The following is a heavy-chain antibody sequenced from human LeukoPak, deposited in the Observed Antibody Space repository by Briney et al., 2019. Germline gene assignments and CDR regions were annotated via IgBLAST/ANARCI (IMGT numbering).Heavy chain of an antibody. D-gene: IGHD1-1*01. CDR3: GRENWSIDY. J-gene: IGHJ4*02. Sequence: GGSLILSCTVSGFTFTTHYMTWVRQAPGKGLEWVANINQDGSTAYYVDSVKGRFTFSRDNTKNTVYLQMNSLRAEDTAVYYCGRENWSIDYWGQGTLVTVSS. V-gene: IGHV3-7*01. CDR1: GFTFTTHY. CDR2: INQDGSTA.